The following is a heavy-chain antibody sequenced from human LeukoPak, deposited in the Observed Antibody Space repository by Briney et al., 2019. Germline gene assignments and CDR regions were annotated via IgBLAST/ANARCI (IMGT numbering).Heavy chain of an antibody. CDR3: ATADDSSGYYSPRFDY. Sequence: GGSLRLSCAASGFTFSSYSMNWVRQAPGKGLEWVSAISGSGGSTYYADSVKGRFTISRDNSKNTLYLQMNSLRAEDTAVYYCATADDSSGYYSPRFDYWGQGTLVTVSS. CDR1: GFTFSSYS. CDR2: ISGSGGST. V-gene: IGHV3-23*01. J-gene: IGHJ4*02. D-gene: IGHD3-22*01.